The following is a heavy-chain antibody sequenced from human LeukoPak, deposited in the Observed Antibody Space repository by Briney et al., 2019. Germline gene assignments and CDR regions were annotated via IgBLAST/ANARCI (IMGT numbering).Heavy chain of an antibody. J-gene: IGHJ4*02. CDR2: ISYDGSKK. V-gene: IGHV3-30*03. CDR3: ARANGQLWTTPDY. D-gene: IGHD5-18*01. Sequence: PGRSLRLSCAASGFTFSSYGMHWVRQPQGKGLEWVAVISYDGSKKSSAESVKGRFTISRDNSKNTLYLQMNSLRPEDTAVYFCARANGQLWTTPDYWGQGTLVTISS. CDR1: GFTFSSYG.